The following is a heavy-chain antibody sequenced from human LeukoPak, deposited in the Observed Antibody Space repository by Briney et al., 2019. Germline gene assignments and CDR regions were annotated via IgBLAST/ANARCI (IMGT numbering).Heavy chain of an antibody. CDR2: INHSGST. CDR1: GGSFSGYY. D-gene: IGHD1-1*01. CDR3: ARGTNEDDAFDI. J-gene: IGHJ3*02. V-gene: IGHV4-34*01. Sequence: SETLSLTCAVYGGSFSGYYGSWIRQPPGKGLEWIGEINHSGSTNYNPSLKSRVTISVDTSKNQFSLKLSSVTAADTAVYYCARGTNEDDAFDIWGQGTMVTVSS.